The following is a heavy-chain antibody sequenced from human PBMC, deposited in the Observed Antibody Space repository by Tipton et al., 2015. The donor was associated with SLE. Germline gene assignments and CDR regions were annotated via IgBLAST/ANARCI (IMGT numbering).Heavy chain of an antibody. V-gene: IGHV3-30-3*01. Sequence: RSLRLSCAASGFTFSSFSMHWVRQAPGKGLEWVAVISYNGGKQYYADSVRGRFIISRDNPKSNLHLEMSSLRVEDTAAYFCARGEGFYESSGIEDWGQGTLVTV. CDR3: ARGEGFYESSGIED. CDR2: ISYNGGKQ. D-gene: IGHD3-22*01. J-gene: IGHJ4*02. CDR1: GFTFSSFS.